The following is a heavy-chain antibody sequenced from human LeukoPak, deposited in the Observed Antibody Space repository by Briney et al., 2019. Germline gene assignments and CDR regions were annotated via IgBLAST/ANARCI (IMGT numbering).Heavy chain of an antibody. J-gene: IGHJ5*02. CDR1: GFTFGTYA. CDR3: VNAPRFDCWTGYHNYFDP. Sequence: GESLRLSCAVSGFTFGTYAMAWVRQAPGKGLEWVSVTRVGGTKAFYADSGKGRFVISRDNSKDPLFLQADNVSVEDTATYYFVNAPRFDCWTGYHNYFDPWGQGTLVSVSS. V-gene: IGHV3-23*01. CDR2: TRVGGTKA. D-gene: IGHD3/OR15-3a*01.